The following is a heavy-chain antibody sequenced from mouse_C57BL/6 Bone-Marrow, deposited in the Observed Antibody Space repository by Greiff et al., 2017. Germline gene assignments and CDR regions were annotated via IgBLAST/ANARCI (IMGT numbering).Heavy chain of an antibody. Sequence: QVQLKQPGAELVMPGASVKLSCKASGYTFTSYWMHWVKQRPGQGLEWIGEIDPSDSYTNYNQKFKGKSTLTVDKSSSTAYMQLSSLTSEDSAVXYCARDGYYSYYFDYWGQGTTLTVSS. CDR2: IDPSDSYT. V-gene: IGHV1-69*01. D-gene: IGHD2-3*01. CDR1: GYTFTSYW. CDR3: ARDGYYSYYFDY. J-gene: IGHJ2*01.